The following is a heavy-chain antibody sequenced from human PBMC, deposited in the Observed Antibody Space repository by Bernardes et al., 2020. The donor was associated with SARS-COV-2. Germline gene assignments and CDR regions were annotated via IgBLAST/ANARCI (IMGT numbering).Heavy chain of an antibody. D-gene: IGHD3-3*01. CDR1: GYTFTSYG. J-gene: IGHJ5*02. Sequence: AAGKVSCKASGYTFTSYGISWVRQAPGQGLEWMGWISAYNGNTNYAQKLQGRVTMTTDTSTSTAYMELRSLRSDDTAVYYCARARPITIFGVVIIDWFDPWGQGTLVTVSS. CDR2: ISAYNGNT. CDR3: ARARPITIFGVVIIDWFDP. V-gene: IGHV1-18*01.